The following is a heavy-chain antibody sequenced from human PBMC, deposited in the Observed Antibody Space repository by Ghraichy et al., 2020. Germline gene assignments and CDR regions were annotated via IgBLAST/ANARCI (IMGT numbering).Heavy chain of an antibody. CDR3: ARLGPHIAVAGSGGIDS. Sequence: SETLSLTCSVSGDSINSNNYYWGWIRQSPGMGLEWIGSIFYTGGTYYNPSLKSRVTMSVDNSKSPFSLKLTSVTATDTAVYYCARLGPHIAVAGSGGIDSWGQGTLVTVSS. V-gene: IGHV4-39*02. D-gene: IGHD6-19*01. CDR1: GDSINSNNYY. CDR2: IFYTGGT. J-gene: IGHJ4*02.